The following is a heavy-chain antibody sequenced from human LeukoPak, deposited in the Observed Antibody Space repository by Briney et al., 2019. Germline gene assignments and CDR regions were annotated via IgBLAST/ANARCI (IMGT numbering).Heavy chain of an antibody. Sequence: ASVKVSCKASGYTFTSYAMNWVRQAPGQGLEWMGWINTNTGNPTYAQGFTGRFVFSLDTSVSTAYLQISSLKAEDTAVYYCANPDPQLVPGGGDAFDIWGQGTMVTVSS. CDR3: ANPDPQLVPGGGDAFDI. D-gene: IGHD6-13*01. CDR2: INTNTGNP. CDR1: GYTFTSYA. J-gene: IGHJ3*02. V-gene: IGHV7-4-1*02.